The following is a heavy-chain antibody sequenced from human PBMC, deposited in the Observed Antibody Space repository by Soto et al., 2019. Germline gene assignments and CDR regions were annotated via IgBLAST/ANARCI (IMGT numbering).Heavy chain of an antibody. CDR2: IYYSGST. D-gene: IGHD6-13*01. CDR1: GGSVSSGSYY. V-gene: IGHV4-61*01. Sequence: PSETLSLTCTVSGGSVSSGSYYWSWIRQPPGKGLEWIGYIYYSGSTNYNPSLKSRVTISVDTSKNQFSLKLSSVTAADTAVYYCARDEIAGYYYYGMDVWGQGTTVTVS. CDR3: ARDEIAGYYYYGMDV. J-gene: IGHJ6*02.